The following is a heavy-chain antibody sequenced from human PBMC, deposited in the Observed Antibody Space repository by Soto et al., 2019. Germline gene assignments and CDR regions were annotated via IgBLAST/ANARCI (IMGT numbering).Heavy chain of an antibody. J-gene: IGHJ3*02. Sequence: SETLSLTCTVSGGSISSGGYYWSWIRQHPGKGLEWIGYIYYSGSTYYNPSLKSRVTISVDTSKNQFSLKLSSVTAADTAVYYCARTEIPQRAFDIWGQGTMVTVSS. CDR1: GGSISSGGYY. V-gene: IGHV4-31*03. CDR3: ARTEIPQRAFDI. CDR2: IYYSGST. D-gene: IGHD2-2*01.